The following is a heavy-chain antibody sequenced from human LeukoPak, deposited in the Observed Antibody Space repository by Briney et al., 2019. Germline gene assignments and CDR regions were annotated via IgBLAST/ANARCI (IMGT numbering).Heavy chain of an antibody. J-gene: IGHJ5*02. V-gene: IGHV4-59*08. D-gene: IGHD6-13*01. CDR3: ARRRAEGGSNGHYNWFDP. CDR2: IYFSGTT. Sequence: PSETLSLTCTVSGXSINAYYGGWIRQPPGKGLEWIGYIYFSGTTKYNPSLESRVTISVDTSKNQFSLKLSSVTAADTAVYYCARRRAEGGSNGHYNWFDPWGQGILVTVSS. CDR1: GXSINAYY.